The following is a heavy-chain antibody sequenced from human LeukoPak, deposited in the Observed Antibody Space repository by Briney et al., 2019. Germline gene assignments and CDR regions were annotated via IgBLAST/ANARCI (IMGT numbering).Heavy chain of an antibody. V-gene: IGHV3-53*01. CDR3: ARDLLWFGHSTTFDY. J-gene: IGHJ4*02. Sequence: GGSLRLSCAASGFTVGSNYISWVRQAPGKGLEWVSVIYSGGSTYYADSVKGRFTISRDNSKNTLYLQMNSLRAEDTAVYYCARDLLWFGHSTTFDYWGQGTLVTVSS. D-gene: IGHD3-10*01. CDR1: GFTVGSNY. CDR2: IYSGGST.